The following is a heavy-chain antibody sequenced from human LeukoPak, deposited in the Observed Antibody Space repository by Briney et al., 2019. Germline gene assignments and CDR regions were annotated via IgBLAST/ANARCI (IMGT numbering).Heavy chain of an antibody. V-gene: IGHV1-46*01. D-gene: IGHD6-6*01. CDR2: INPTGGST. Sequence: ASVKVSCKASGYTFPSYFMHWVRQAPGQGLEWMGIINPTGGSTTYAQKFQGRVTMTRDTSTSTVYMELSSLRSDDTAVYYCARTAARRFDYWGQGTLVSVSS. CDR3: ARTAARRFDY. CDR1: GYTFPSYF. J-gene: IGHJ4*02.